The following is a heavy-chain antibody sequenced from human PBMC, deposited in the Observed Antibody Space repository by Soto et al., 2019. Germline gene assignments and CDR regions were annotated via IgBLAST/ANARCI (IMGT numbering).Heavy chain of an antibody. CDR1: GGTFSSYA. Sequence: QVQLVQSGAEVKKPGSSVKVSCKASGGTFSSYAISWVRQAPGHGLEWMGGIIPIFGTANYAQKFQGRVTITADESTSTAYMELSSLRSEDTAVYYCATRGYSYGQNWFSPWGQGSLVTVYS. CDR3: ATRGYSYGQNWFSP. CDR2: IIPIFGTA. D-gene: IGHD5-18*01. J-gene: IGHJ5*02. V-gene: IGHV1-69*01.